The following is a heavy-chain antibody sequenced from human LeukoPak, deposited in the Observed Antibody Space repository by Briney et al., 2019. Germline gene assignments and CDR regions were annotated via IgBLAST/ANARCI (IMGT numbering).Heavy chain of an antibody. CDR1: GGSISSYY. Sequence: PSENLSLTCTVSGGSISSYYWSWIRQPPGKGLEWIGYIYYSGSTNYNPSLKSRVTISVDTSKKQFSLKLTSVTVADTAVYYCARETSQKGAHYMDVWGKGTTVTISS. CDR3: ARETSQKGAHYMDV. D-gene: IGHD3-16*01. V-gene: IGHV4-59*01. J-gene: IGHJ6*03. CDR2: IYYSGST.